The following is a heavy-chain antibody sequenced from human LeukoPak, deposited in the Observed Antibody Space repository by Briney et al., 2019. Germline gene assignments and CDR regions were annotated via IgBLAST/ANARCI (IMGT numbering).Heavy chain of an antibody. CDR1: GGSISSGGYS. CDR2: IYYSGST. D-gene: IGHD1-26*01. CDR3: ASLVRTTSNFDY. Sequence: PSETLSLTCAVSGGSISSGGYSWSWIRQPPGKGLEWIGYIYYSGSTYYNPSLKSRVTISVDTSKNQFSLKLSSVTAADTAVYYCASLVRTTSNFDYWGQGTLVTVSS. V-gene: IGHV4-30-4*07. J-gene: IGHJ4*02.